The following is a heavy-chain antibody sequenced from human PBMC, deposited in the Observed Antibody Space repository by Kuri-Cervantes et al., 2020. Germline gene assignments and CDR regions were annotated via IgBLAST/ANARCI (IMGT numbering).Heavy chain of an antibody. V-gene: IGHV3-7*01. D-gene: IGHD1-7*01. Sequence: GESLKISCAASGFTFSSYAMHWVRQAPGKGLEWVANIKQDGSEKYYVDSVKGRFTISRDNAKNSLYLQMNSLRDEDTAVYYCARDPETGTEPYYGMDVWGQGTTVTVSS. J-gene: IGHJ6*02. CDR3: ARDPETGTEPYYGMDV. CDR1: GFTFSSYA. CDR2: IKQDGSEK.